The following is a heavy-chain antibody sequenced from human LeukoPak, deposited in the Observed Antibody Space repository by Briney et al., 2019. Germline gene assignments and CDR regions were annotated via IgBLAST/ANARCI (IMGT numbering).Heavy chain of an antibody. CDR1: GFIFRNYA. Sequence: PGASLRLSCAASGFIFRNYAMRWVRQARGKGLEWVSAITGSGDTTYYADCVKGRFTISRDNSKNTLYVEMNTLRAEDTAVYYCAKWGDYDIFTGYYVSDFWGQGTLGTVSS. CDR2: ITGSGDTT. D-gene: IGHD3-9*01. V-gene: IGHV3-23*01. J-gene: IGHJ4*02. CDR3: AKWGDYDIFTGYYVSDF.